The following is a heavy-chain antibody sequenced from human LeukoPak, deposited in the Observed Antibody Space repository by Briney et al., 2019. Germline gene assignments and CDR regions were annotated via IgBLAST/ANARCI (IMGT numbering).Heavy chain of an antibody. V-gene: IGHV5-51*01. J-gene: IGHJ4*02. CDR3: ARHVGKRWLPHRDPALDY. Sequence: GESLKISCKGSGYSFTSYWIGWVRQMPGKGLEWMGIIYPGDSDTRYSPSFQGQVTISADKSISTAYLQWSSLKASDTAMYYCARHVGKRWLPHRDPALDYWGQGTLVTVSS. CDR1: GYSFTSYW. D-gene: IGHD5-24*01. CDR2: IYPGDSDT.